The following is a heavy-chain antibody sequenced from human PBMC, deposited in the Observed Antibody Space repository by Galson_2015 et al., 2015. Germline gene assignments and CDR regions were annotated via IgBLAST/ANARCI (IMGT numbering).Heavy chain of an antibody. Sequence: SLRLSCAASGFTFRSYAMHWVRQAPGKGLEYVSAISSNGGSTYYADSVKGRFTISRDNSKNTLYLQMSSLRAEDPAVYYCVKDLAVVSSFDYWGQGTLVTVSS. CDR3: VKDLAVVSSFDY. V-gene: IGHV3-64D*06. CDR2: ISSNGGST. J-gene: IGHJ4*02. D-gene: IGHD2-2*01. CDR1: GFTFRSYA.